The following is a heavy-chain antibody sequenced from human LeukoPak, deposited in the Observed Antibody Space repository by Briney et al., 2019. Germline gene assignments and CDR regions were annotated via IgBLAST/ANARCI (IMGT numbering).Heavy chain of an antibody. Sequence: PGGSLRLSCAASGFTFSNYAMSWVRQAPGEGLEWVSTITVGGRTAHYADSVKGRFTISRDNSKNTLYLQMNSLRPEDTAIYYSARVGDSLGHGDDAFDIWGQGTLVTVSS. CDR1: GFTFSNYA. J-gene: IGHJ3*02. V-gene: IGHV3-23*01. CDR3: ARVGDSLGHGDDAFDI. CDR2: ITVGGRTA. D-gene: IGHD5-18*01.